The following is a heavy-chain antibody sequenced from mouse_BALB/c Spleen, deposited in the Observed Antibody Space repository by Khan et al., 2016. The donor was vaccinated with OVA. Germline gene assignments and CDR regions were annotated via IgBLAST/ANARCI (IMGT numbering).Heavy chain of an antibody. D-gene: IGHD2-3*01. Sequence: EVQLLETGGGLVQPGGSRGLSCEGSGFTFSGFWMSWVRQTPGKTLEWIGDINSDGSAINYAPSIKDRFTIFRDNDKSTLYLQMSNVRSEDTATXYCMSYDGYYWYFDVWGAGTTVTVSS. CDR1: GFTFSGFW. CDR3: MSYDGYYWYFDV. V-gene: IGHV11-2*02. J-gene: IGHJ1*01. CDR2: INSDGSAI.